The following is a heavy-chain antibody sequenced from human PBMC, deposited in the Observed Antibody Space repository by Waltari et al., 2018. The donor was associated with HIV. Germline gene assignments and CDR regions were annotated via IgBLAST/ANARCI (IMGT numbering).Heavy chain of an antibody. CDR1: GGSFSGYY. Sequence: QVQLQQWGAGLLKPSETLSLTCAVYGGSFSGYYWSWIRQPPGKGLECIGEINHSGSTNYNPSLKSRVTISTDTSKNQFSLKLSSVTAADTAVYYCARFGRIVGAAFDYWGQGTLVTVSS. CDR2: INHSGST. J-gene: IGHJ4*02. CDR3: ARFGRIVGAAFDY. V-gene: IGHV4-34*01. D-gene: IGHD1-26*01.